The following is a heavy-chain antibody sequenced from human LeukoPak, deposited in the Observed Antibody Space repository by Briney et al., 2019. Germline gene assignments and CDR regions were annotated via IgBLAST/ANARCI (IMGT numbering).Heavy chain of an antibody. Sequence: GGSLRLSCAASGFTFSSYSMNWVRQAPGKGLEWVSYISSSSSYIYYADSVKGRFTISRDNAKNSLYLQMNSLRAEDTAVYYCARGDYYYYYYYMDVWGKGTTVTVSS. CDR2: ISSSSSYI. CDR1: GFTFSSYS. D-gene: IGHD2-21*02. V-gene: IGHV3-21*05. J-gene: IGHJ6*03. CDR3: ARGDYYYYYYYMDV.